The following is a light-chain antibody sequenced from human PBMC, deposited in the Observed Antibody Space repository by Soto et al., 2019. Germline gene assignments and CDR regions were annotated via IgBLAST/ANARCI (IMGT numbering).Light chain of an antibody. J-gene: IGKJ5*01. CDR2: GAS. CDR3: QQYSKWPIT. Sequence: IGLTQSPGTLSVSPGERATLSCRASQSVSSSYLAWYQQKPGQAPRLLIYGASSRATGFPARFSGSGSGTEFNLTISSLQSEDFAVYYCQQYSKWPITFGQGTRLEIK. V-gene: IGKV3-15*01. CDR1: QSVSSSY.